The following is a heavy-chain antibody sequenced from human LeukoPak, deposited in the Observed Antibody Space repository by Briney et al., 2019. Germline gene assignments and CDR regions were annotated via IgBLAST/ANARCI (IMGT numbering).Heavy chain of an antibody. CDR3: ARDEGSAYPFDY. CDR2: IYYSGST. CDR1: GGSISSYY. V-gene: IGHV4-4*07. J-gene: IGHJ4*02. Sequence: SETLSLTCNVSGGSISSYYWTWIRQPAGKGLEWIGSIYYSGSTYYNPSLKSRVTISVDTSKNQFSLNLNSVTAADTAVYFCARDEGSAYPFDYWGQGTLVTVSS. D-gene: IGHD3-22*01.